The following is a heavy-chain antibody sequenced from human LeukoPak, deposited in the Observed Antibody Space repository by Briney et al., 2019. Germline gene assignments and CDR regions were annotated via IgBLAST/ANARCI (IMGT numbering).Heavy chain of an antibody. J-gene: IGHJ4*02. V-gene: IGHV1-18*01. CDR1: GYTFTSCG. CDR3: ARATTVTDYFDY. Sequence: ASVKVSCKASGYTFTSCGISWVRQAPGQGLEWMGWISAYNGNTNYAQKLQGRVTMTTDTSTSTAYMELRSLRSDDTAVYYCARATTVTDYFDYWGQGTLVTVSS. CDR2: ISAYNGNT. D-gene: IGHD4-17*01.